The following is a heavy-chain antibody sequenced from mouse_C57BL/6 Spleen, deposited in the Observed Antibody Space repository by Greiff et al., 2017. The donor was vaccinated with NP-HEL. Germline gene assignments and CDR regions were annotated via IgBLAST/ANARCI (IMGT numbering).Heavy chain of an antibody. CDR2: LNPNYGTT. J-gene: IGHJ3*01. CDR1: GYSFTDYN. Sequence: VQLQQSGPELVQPGASVKISCKASGYSFTDYNMNWVNQSTGKSLEWIGVLNPNYGTTGYNQKFKGKATLTVDQSSSTAYLQLNSLTSEDSAVYYCARMGDDSSGYCFAYWGQGTLVTVAA. D-gene: IGHD3-2*02. CDR3: ARMGDDSSGYCFAY. V-gene: IGHV1-39*01.